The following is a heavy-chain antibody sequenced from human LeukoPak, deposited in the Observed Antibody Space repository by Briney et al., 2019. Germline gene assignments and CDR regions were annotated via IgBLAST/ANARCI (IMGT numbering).Heavy chain of an antibody. J-gene: IGHJ4*02. Sequence: MTGGSLRLSCAASGFTFSSYGMSWVRQAPGKGLEWVSYISGSGNYKYYADSVKGRFTISRDNANNSLYLQMNSLRAEDTAVYYCSSDHLRDTKFSIPAYWGQGTLATVSS. CDR1: GFTFSSYG. CDR2: ISGSGNYK. D-gene: IGHD2-21*01. V-gene: IGHV3-21*05. CDR3: SSDHLRDTKFSIPAY.